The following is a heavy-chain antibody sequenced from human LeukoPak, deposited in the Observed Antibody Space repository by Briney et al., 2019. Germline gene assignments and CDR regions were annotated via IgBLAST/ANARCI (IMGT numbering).Heavy chain of an antibody. D-gene: IGHD3-22*01. CDR2: ISYDGRNK. CDR3: ARDLDYSETSGYYLTY. J-gene: IGHJ4*02. CDR1: GFTFSSYA. V-gene: IGHV3-30*04. Sequence: GGSLRLSCAASGFTFSSYAMHWVRQAPGRGLEWVAVISYDGRNKHHADSVKGRFTISRDSSKNTLYLQMNSLRAEDTAVYYCARDLDYSETSGYYLTYWGQGTLVTVSS.